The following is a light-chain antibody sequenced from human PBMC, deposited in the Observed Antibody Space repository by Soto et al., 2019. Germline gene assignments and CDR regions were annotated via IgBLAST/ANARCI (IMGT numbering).Light chain of an antibody. CDR1: QSISSNY. Sequence: EIVLTQSPGTLSLSPGERATLSCRASQSISSNYLAWYQQTPGQAPRLLIYDASSRAAGIPDRFRGSGSGTDFTLTISRLEPEDFGVYYCQQYAGSPRTFGQGTKVEVK. CDR2: DAS. J-gene: IGKJ1*01. CDR3: QQYAGSPRT. V-gene: IGKV3-20*01.